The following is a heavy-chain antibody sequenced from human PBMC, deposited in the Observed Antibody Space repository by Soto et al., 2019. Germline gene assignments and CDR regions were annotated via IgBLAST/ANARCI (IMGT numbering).Heavy chain of an antibody. V-gene: IGHV3-23*01. CDR1: GFTFSSYA. D-gene: IGHD3-10*01. CDR3: ATTYYGSGRGY. J-gene: IGHJ4*02. Sequence: EVQLLESGGGLVQPGGSLRLSCAASGFTFSSYAMSWVRQAPGQGLEWVSAISGSGGSTYYADSVKGRFTISRDNSKNTLYLQMNSLRAEDTAVYYCATTYYGSGRGYWGQGTLVTVSS. CDR2: ISGSGGST.